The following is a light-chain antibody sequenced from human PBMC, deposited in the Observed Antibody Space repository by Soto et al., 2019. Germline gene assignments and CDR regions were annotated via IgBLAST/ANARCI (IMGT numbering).Light chain of an antibody. V-gene: IGKV1-27*01. CDR3: QKYSSVPV. J-gene: IGKJ3*01. Sequence: DIQMTQSPTSLSASVGARVTITCRASQGIRNFVAWYQQKPGKAPKLLIYAASTLQSGVPSRFSGSGSGTDFTLTINSLQHEDVATYSCQKYSSVPVFGPGTKVEIK. CDR2: AAS. CDR1: QGIRNF.